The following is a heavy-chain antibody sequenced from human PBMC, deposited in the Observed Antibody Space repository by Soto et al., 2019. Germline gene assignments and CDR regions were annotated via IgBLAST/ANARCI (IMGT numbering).Heavy chain of an antibody. J-gene: IGHJ4*02. CDR3: AKYSYYDSSGYYYFDY. V-gene: IGHV3-9*01. Sequence: GGSLRLSCAASGFTFDDYAMHWVRQAPGKGLEWVSGISWNSGSIGYADSVKGRFTISRDNAKNSLYLQMNSLRAEDTALYYCAKYSYYDSSGYYYFDYWGQGTLVTVSS. D-gene: IGHD3-22*01. CDR2: ISWNSGSI. CDR1: GFTFDDYA.